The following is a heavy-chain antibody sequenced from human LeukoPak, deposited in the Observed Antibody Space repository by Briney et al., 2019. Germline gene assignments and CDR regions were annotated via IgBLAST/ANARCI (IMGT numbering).Heavy chain of an antibody. Sequence: SETLSLTCAVYGGSFSGYYWSWIRQPPGKGLEWIGEINHSGSTNYNPSLKSRVTISVDTSKNQFSLKLSSVTAADTAVYYCARVDHDYGDRYFDYWGQGTLVTVSS. D-gene: IGHD4-17*01. CDR2: INHSGST. J-gene: IGHJ4*02. V-gene: IGHV4-34*01. CDR1: GGSFSGYY. CDR3: ARVDHDYGDRYFDY.